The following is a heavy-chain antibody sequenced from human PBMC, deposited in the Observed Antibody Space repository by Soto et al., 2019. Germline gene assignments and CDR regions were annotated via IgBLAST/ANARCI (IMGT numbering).Heavy chain of an antibody. CDR2: ISYDGSNK. D-gene: IGHD6-19*01. Sequence: GGSLRLSCAASGFTCSNHGGHWVRQGPGKGLEWVAVISYDGSNKCYADSVKGRFTISRDNSKNTLYLQMNSLRAEDTAVYYCAKTYSSGWYYFDYWGQGTLVTVSS. V-gene: IGHV3-30*18. CDR1: GFTCSNHG. CDR3: AKTYSSGWYYFDY. J-gene: IGHJ4*02.